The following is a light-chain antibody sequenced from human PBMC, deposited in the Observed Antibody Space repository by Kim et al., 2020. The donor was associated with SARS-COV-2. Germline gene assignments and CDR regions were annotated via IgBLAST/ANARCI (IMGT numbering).Light chain of an antibody. V-gene: IGLV1-44*01. Sequence: QSVLTQPPSASGTPGQRVTISCSGSTSNIGIHSVHWYQQVPGTAPKLLIHNADQRPSGVPDRFSGSRSGTSASLAISGLQSGDEAEYYCASWDDSLNGHWVFGGGTKLTVL. CDR2: NAD. J-gene: IGLJ3*02. CDR1: TSNIGIHS. CDR3: ASWDDSLNGHWV.